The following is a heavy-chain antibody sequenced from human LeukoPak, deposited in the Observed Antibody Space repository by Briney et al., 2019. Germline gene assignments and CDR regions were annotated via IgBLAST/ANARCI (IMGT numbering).Heavy chain of an antibody. CDR3: AREEYSGSLY. D-gene: IGHD1-26*01. J-gene: IGHJ4*02. CDR2: INSDGSAT. CDR1: GFTFSRYW. V-gene: IGHV3-74*01. Sequence: GGSLRLSCAASGFTFSRYWMQWVRQAPGKGLVWVSRINSDGSATSYADSVKGRFTSSRDNAKNTLYLQMNSLRAEDTAVYYYAREEYSGSLYWGQGTLVTVSS.